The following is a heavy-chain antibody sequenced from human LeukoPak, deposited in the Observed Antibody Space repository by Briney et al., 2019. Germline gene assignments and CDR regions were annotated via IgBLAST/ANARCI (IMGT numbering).Heavy chain of an antibody. J-gene: IGHJ3*02. CDR1: GGSISSYY. CDR2: IYYSGST. D-gene: IGHD4/OR15-4a*01. Sequence: SETLSLTCTVSGGSISSYYWSWIRQPPGKGLEWIGYIYYSGSTNYNPSLKSRVTISVDTSKNQFSLKLSSVTAADTAVYYCARLLKLTTPPGIWGQGTMVTVSS. CDR3: ARLLKLTTPPGI. V-gene: IGHV4-59*01.